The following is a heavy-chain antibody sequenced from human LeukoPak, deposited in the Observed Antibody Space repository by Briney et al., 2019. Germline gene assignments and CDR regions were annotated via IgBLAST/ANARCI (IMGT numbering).Heavy chain of an antibody. CDR3: ARGQGTVTTH. CDR2: IYYSGST. D-gene: IGHD4-17*01. CDR1: VGSISSSSYY. Sequence: SETLSLTCTVSVGSISSSSYYLGWTRQPPGKGLEWIVSIYYSGSTYYNPSLKSRVTISVDTSKNQFSLKLSSVTAADTAVYYCARGQGTVTTHWGQGALVTVSS. V-gene: IGHV4-39*01. J-gene: IGHJ4*02.